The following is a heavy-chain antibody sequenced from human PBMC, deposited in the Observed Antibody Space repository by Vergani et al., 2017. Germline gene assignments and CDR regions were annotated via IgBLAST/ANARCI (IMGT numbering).Heavy chain of an antibody. CDR1: GGSISSGGYY. CDR3: ASRKGDYGDYGMDAFDI. D-gene: IGHD4-17*01. V-gene: IGHV4-31*03. CDR2: IYYSGST. Sequence: QVQLQESGPGLVKPSQTLSLTCTVSGGSISSGGYYWSWIRQHPGKGLEWIGYIYYSGSTYYNPSLKSRVTISVDTSKNQFSLKLSSVTAADTAVYYCASRKGDYGDYGMDAFDIWGQGTMVTVSS. J-gene: IGHJ3*02.